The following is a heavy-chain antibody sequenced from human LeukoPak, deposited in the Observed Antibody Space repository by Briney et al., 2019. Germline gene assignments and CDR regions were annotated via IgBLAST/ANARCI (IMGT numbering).Heavy chain of an antibody. V-gene: IGHV1-69*04. CDR2: IIPILGIA. CDR1: GGTFSSYA. D-gene: IGHD3-22*01. Sequence: SVKVSCKASGGTFSSYAISWVRQAPGQGLEWMGRIIPILGIANYAQKFQGRVTITADKSTSTAYMELSSLRSEDTAVYYYASNTEDTYYYDSSGYPSPNDAFDIWGQGTMVTVSS. CDR3: ASNTEDTYYYDSSGYPSPNDAFDI. J-gene: IGHJ3*02.